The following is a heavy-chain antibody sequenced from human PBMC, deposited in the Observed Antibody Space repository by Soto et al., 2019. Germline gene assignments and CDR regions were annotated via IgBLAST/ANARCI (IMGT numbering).Heavy chain of an antibody. J-gene: IGHJ4*02. Sequence: EVQLVESGGGLVQPGGSLRLSCAASGFTFSSYWMHWVRQAPGKGLVWVSRINSDGSSTSYADSVKGRFTISRDNAKNTLYLQMNSLRAEDTAVYYCASQDSGYDQYYFDYWGQGTLVTVSS. CDR3: ASQDSGYDQYYFDY. D-gene: IGHD5-12*01. CDR2: INSDGSST. V-gene: IGHV3-74*01. CDR1: GFTFSSYW.